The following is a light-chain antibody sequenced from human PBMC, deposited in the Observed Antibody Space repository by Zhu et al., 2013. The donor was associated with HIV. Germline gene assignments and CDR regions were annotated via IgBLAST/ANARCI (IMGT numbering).Light chain of an antibody. CDR2: AAS. CDR3: QNFIGYPA. V-gene: IGKV1-9*01. CDR1: QGISTY. Sequence: DIGLTQSPSFVSAAVGDRVTITCRASQGISTYLAWYQQKAGKAPKLLIYAASTLHSGVPSRFSGTGSGTDFTLTIFSLQPEDFATYYCQNFIGYPAFGGGTNVEI. J-gene: IGKJ4*01.